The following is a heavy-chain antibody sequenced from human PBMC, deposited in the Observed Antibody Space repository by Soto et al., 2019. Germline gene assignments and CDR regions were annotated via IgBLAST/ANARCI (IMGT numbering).Heavy chain of an antibody. CDR3: ARLTALNGWNRPHHYYGMDV. CDR1: GYTFTSYG. Sequence: QVQLVQSGAEVKKPGASVKVSCKASGYTFTSYGISWVRQAPVQGLEWMGWISAYNGNTNYAQKLQGRVTMTTDTSTSTAYMELRSLRSDDTAVYYCARLTALNGWNRPHHYYGMDVWGQGTTVTVSS. J-gene: IGHJ6*02. CDR2: ISAYNGNT. V-gene: IGHV1-18*01. D-gene: IGHD1-1*01.